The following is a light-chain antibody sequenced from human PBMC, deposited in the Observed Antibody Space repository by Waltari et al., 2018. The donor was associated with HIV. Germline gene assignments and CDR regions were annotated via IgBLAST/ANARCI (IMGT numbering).Light chain of an antibody. Sequence: QSVLTQPPSVSGAPGQRVTVSCTGSSSNIGAGYDVPWYQQLPGTAPKLLIYGNSNRPAGVPDRFSGSKSGTSASVAITGLLSGDEGDYYCQSYDISLSSYVFGTGTKVTVL. CDR3: QSYDISLSSYV. J-gene: IGLJ1*01. CDR2: GNS. V-gene: IGLV1-40*01. CDR1: SSNIGAGYD.